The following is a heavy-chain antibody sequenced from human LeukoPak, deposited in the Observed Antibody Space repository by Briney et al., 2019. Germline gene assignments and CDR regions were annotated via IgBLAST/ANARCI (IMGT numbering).Heavy chain of an antibody. CDR1: GYSFTSYW. V-gene: IGHV5-10-1*01. CDR2: IDPSDSYT. J-gene: IGHJ5*02. Sequence: GESLKISCKGSGYSFTSYWISWVRQMPGKGLEWMGRIDPSDSYTNYSPSFQGHVTISADKSISTAYLQWSSLKASYTAMYYCARPNPPLTMVGPNWFDPWGQGTLVTVSS. D-gene: IGHD4/OR15-4a*01. CDR3: ARPNPPLTMVGPNWFDP.